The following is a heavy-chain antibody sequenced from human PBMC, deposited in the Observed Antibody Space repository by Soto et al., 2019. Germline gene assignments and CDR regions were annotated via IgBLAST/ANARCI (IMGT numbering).Heavy chain of an antibody. CDR2: TYYGSKWYT. J-gene: IGHJ4*02. CDR3: ARAYSAYDSNFDF. Sequence: SQPLALPCDISGDSVSSKNSACSFIRQSPSRGLEWLGRTYYGSKWYTDYAGSLKSRMTINADTSKNQFSLQLNSVTPEDTAIYYCARAYSAYDSNFDFWGQGTLVTVSS. D-gene: IGHD5-12*01. CDR1: GDSVSSKNSA. V-gene: IGHV6-1*01.